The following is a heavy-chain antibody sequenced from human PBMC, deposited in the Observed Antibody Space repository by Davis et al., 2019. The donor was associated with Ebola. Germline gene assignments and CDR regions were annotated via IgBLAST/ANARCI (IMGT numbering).Heavy chain of an antibody. V-gene: IGHV3-21*05. J-gene: IGHJ4*02. CDR2: ISRSSDFI. CDR3: AKNSRRYSGSTEAYDY. CDR1: GFTFSSYS. D-gene: IGHD1-26*01. Sequence: GGSLRLSCEASGFTFSSYSINWVCQAPGKGLEWVSYISRSSDFIWYADSVKGRFTISRDNSKNTLYLQMNSLRAEDTAVYYCAKNSRRYSGSTEAYDYWGQGTLVTVSS.